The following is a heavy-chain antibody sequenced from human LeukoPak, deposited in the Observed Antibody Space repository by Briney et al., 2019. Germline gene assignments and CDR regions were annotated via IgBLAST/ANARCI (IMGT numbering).Heavy chain of an antibody. Sequence: PGGSLRLSCVASGFTFSSYSMSWVRQAPGKGLEWVAHIKQGGSETSYVDSVKGRFTVSRDSAKNSVYLQMNSLRVEDTAFYYCARDLAYSRLDYWGQGMLVTVSS. V-gene: IGHV3-7*01. CDR2: IKQGGSET. CDR3: ARDLAYSRLDY. CDR1: GFTFSSYS. D-gene: IGHD5-18*01. J-gene: IGHJ4*02.